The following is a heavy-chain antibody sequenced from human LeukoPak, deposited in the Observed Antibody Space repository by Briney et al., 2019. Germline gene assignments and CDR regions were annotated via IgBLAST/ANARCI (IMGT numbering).Heavy chain of an antibody. J-gene: IGHJ4*02. V-gene: IGHV4-34*01. CDR3: ARGVPTRY. CDR2: INHSGST. Sequence: PSETLSLTCAVYGGSFSGYYWSWIRQPPGKGLEWIGEINHSGSTNYNPSLKSRVTISVDTSKNQFSLKLSSVTAADTAVYYCARGVPTRYWGQGTLVTVSS. D-gene: IGHD2-2*01. CDR1: GGSFSGYY.